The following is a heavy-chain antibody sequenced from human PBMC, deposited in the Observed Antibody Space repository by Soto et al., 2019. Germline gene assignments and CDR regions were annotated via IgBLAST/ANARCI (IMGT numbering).Heavy chain of an antibody. V-gene: IGHV4-59*08. J-gene: IGHJ4*02. D-gene: IGHD2-15*01. CDR1: GGSISYYY. CDR2: IYYSGST. CDR3: ARQGTPTQDMY. Sequence: QVQLQESGPGLVKPSETLSLICTVSGGSISYYYWNWIRQPPGKGLEWIGYIYYSGSTKYNPSLKSRVTIAVDTSKNQFYLKVSSVTAADTAMYYCARQGTPTQDMYWGQGTLVTVSS.